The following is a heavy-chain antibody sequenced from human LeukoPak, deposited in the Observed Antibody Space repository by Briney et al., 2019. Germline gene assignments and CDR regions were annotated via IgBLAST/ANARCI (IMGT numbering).Heavy chain of an antibody. CDR3: AKELLCLDL. CDR1: GFTFRSHT. D-gene: IGHD3-10*01. J-gene: IGHJ2*01. CDR2: ISSNAAYI. V-gene: IGHV3-21*01. Sequence: GGSLRLSCAASGFTFRSHTMNWVRQAPGKGLEWVSSISSNAAYIYYADSLKGRFTISRDNAKDSLYLQMNSLRAEDTAVYYCAKELLCLDLWGRGTLVTVSS.